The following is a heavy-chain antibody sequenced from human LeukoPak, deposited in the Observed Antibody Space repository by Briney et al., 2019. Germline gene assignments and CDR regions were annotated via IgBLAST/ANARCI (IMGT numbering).Heavy chain of an antibody. J-gene: IGHJ5*02. CDR3: ARGRVAVGADPNRFLAYGWPAWFDP. D-gene: IGHD3-10*01. CDR1: GVSISSDY. V-gene: IGHV4-59*01. Sequence: SETLSLTCTVSGVSISSDYWSWIRQPPGKGLEWIGYMYYSGSSNYNPSLKSRVTISLDTSRNQFSLNLNSVTAADSAIYYCARGRVAVGADPNRFLAYGWPAWFDPWGQGTLVTVSS. CDR2: MYYSGSS.